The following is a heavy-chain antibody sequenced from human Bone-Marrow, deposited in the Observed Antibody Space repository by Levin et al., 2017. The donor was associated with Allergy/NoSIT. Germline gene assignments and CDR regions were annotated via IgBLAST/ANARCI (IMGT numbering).Heavy chain of an antibody. V-gene: IGHV3-30*18. Sequence: GGSLRLSCAASGFTFSSYGMHWVRQAPGKGLEWVAVISYDGSNKYYADSVKGRFTISRDNSKNTLYLQMNSLRAEDTAVYYCAKDQVLYGDYDYYYYGMDVWGQGTTVTVSS. CDR2: ISYDGSNK. D-gene: IGHD4-17*01. CDR3: AKDQVLYGDYDYYYYGMDV. CDR1: GFTFSSYG. J-gene: IGHJ6*02.